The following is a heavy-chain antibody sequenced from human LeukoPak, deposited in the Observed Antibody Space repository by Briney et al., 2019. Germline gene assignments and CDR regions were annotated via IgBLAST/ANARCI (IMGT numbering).Heavy chain of an antibody. V-gene: IGHV3-30*18. J-gene: IGHJ4*02. D-gene: IGHD3-9*01. CDR2: ISYDGSNK. CDR1: GFTFSSYG. Sequence: GRSLRLSCAASGFTFSSYGMHWVRQAPGKGLEWVAVISYDGSNKYYADPVKGRFTISRDNSKNTLYLQMNSLRAEDTAVYYCAKGGYYDILTGYYPPFDYWGQGTLVTVSS. CDR3: AKGGYYDILTGYYPPFDY.